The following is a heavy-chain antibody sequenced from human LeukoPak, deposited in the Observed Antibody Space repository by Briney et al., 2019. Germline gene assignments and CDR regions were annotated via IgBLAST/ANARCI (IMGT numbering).Heavy chain of an antibody. J-gene: IGHJ4*02. D-gene: IGHD3-3*01. CDR3: AKDTIFGVVIILFDY. V-gene: IGHV3-23*01. CDR1: GFTFSSYA. Sequence: GGSLRLSCAASGFTFSSYAMSWVRQAPGKWLEWVSAISGSGGSTYYADSVKGRFTISRDNSKNTLYLQMNSLRAEDTAVYYCAKDTIFGVVIILFDYWGQGTLVTVSS. CDR2: ISGSGGST.